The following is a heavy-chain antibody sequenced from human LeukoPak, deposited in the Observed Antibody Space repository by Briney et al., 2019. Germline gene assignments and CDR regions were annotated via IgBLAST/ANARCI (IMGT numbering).Heavy chain of an antibody. CDR3: ARSRTGGGYYPY. CDR1: GGSISSYY. J-gene: IGHJ4*02. D-gene: IGHD3-22*01. CDR2: IYYSGST. Sequence: SETLSLTCTVSGGSISSYYWSWIRQPPGKGLEWIGYIYYSGSTNYNPSLKSRVTISVDKSKNQFSLKLSSVTAADTAVYYCARSRTGGGYYPYWGQGTLVTVSS. V-gene: IGHV4-59*12.